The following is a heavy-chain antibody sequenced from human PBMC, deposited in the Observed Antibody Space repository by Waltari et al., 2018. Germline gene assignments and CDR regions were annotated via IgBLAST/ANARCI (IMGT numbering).Heavy chain of an antibody. Sequence: QLQLQQSGPGLVKPPASLFLSCSVSGDSVSNNYWWSWVRQPPGKGLEWIGQIHGTGKTNYNPSLESRVTVSMDTSNNQFSLRVTSPTAADTAVYFCARDRGRGLYLDSWGQGTLVTVS. J-gene: IGHJ4*02. CDR1: GDSVSNNYW. V-gene: IGHV4-4*01. CDR2: IHGTGKT. CDR3: ARDRGRGLYLDS. D-gene: IGHD1-26*01.